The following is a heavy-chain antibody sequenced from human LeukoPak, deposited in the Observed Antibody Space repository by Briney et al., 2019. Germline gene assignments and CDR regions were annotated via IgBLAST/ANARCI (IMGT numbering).Heavy chain of an antibody. Sequence: ASVKVSCKASGYTFTSYDINWVRQATGQGLEWMGWMNPNSGNTGYAQKFQGRVTMTRNTSISTAYMELSSLRSDDTAVYYCARDTRWGPEYFQHWGQGTLVTVSS. CDR2: MNPNSGNT. D-gene: IGHD3-16*01. CDR1: GYTFTSYD. CDR3: ARDTRWGPEYFQH. V-gene: IGHV1-8*01. J-gene: IGHJ1*01.